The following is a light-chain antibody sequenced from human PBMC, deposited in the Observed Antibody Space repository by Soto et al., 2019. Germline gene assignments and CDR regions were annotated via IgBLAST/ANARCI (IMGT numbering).Light chain of an antibody. V-gene: IGLV2-14*01. CDR1: SSDVGGYNY. Sequence: QSVLTQPASVSGSPGQSITVSCTGTSSDVGGYNYVSWYQLHPGKAPKLIIYEVSNRPSGVSNRFSGSKSGNTASLTISGLQAEDEADYYCNSYTSGTAYVFGTGSKVTVL. CDR2: EVS. CDR3: NSYTSGTAYV. J-gene: IGLJ1*01.